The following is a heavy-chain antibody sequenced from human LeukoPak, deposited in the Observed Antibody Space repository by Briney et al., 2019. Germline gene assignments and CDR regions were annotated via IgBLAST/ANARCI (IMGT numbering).Heavy chain of an antibody. Sequence: PGGSLRLSCAASGFTFSSYAMGWARQAPGKGLEWVSAISGSGSSTYSADSVKGRFTISRDNSKNTLYLQMNSLRGEDTAVYYCAKAVAAGGYHFYGMDVWGQGITVTVSS. D-gene: IGHD6-13*01. J-gene: IGHJ6*02. V-gene: IGHV3-23*01. CDR1: GFTFSSYA. CDR3: AKAVAAGGYHFYGMDV. CDR2: ISGSGSST.